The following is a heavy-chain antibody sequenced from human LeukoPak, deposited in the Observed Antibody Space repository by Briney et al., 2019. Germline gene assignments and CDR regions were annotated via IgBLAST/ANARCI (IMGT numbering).Heavy chain of an antibody. Sequence: GGSLRLSCAASGFTFSSYAMSRVRQAPGKGLEWVSAISGSGGSTYYADSVKGRFTISRDNSKNTLYLQMNSLRAEDTAVYYCAKDLQWLVSGVGFDYWGQGTLVTVSS. CDR2: ISGSGGST. CDR1: GFTFSSYA. CDR3: AKDLQWLVSGVGFDY. D-gene: IGHD6-19*01. V-gene: IGHV3-23*01. J-gene: IGHJ4*02.